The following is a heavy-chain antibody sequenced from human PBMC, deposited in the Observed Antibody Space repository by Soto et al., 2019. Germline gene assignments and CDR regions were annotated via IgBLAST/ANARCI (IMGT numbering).Heavy chain of an antibody. CDR3: TTGSVEGV. CDR1: GLTISNAW. CDR2: IKTNTEGGTT. D-gene: IGHD2-15*01. J-gene: IGHJ6*02. Sequence: LRLSCAASGLTISNAWMNWVRQAPGKGLEWVGRIKTNTEGGTTDYAAAVKGRFTVSRDDSKNTLYLQMNSLKTEDTAVYYCTTGSVEGVWGQGTTVTVSS. V-gene: IGHV3-15*07.